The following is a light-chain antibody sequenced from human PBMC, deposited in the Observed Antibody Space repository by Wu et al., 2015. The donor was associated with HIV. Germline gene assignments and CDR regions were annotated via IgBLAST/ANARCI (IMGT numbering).Light chain of an antibody. Sequence: DIQMTQSPSSLSASVGDRVTITCRSSQGISSYLAWYQQKPGKAPKLLIYAASALQSGVPSRFSGSGSGTDFTLTISSLQPEDFATYYGQQLNSYPFTFGGGTKVEIK. J-gene: IGKJ4*01. CDR1: QGISSY. CDR3: QQLNSYPFT. V-gene: IGKV1-9*01. CDR2: AAS.